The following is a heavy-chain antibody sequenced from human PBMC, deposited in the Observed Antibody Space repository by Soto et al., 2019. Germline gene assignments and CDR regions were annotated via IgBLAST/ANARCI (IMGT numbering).Heavy chain of an antibody. CDR2: ISSSSSTI. V-gene: IGHV3-48*02. CDR1: GFTFSSYS. CDR3: AREVAGSSWFHYYGMDV. Sequence: EVQLVESGGGLVQPGGSLRLSCAASGFTFSSYSMNWVRQAPGKGLEWVSYISSSSSTIYYADSVKGRFTISRDNAKNSLYLQMNSLRDEDTAVYYCAREVAGSSWFHYYGMDVWGQGTTVTVSS. J-gene: IGHJ6*02. D-gene: IGHD6-13*01.